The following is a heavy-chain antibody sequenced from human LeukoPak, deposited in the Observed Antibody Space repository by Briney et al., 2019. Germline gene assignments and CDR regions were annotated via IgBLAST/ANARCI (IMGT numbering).Heavy chain of an antibody. CDR3: ARDQPIYSSSWYFQH. J-gene: IGHJ1*01. Sequence: GGSLRLSCAASGFTFSSYGMHWVRQAPGKGLEWVAVIWYDGSNKYYADSVKGRFTISRDNSKNTLYLQMNSLRAEDTAVYYCARDQPIYSSSWYFQHWGQGTLVTVSS. D-gene: IGHD6-13*01. CDR2: IWYDGSNK. V-gene: IGHV3-33*01. CDR1: GFTFSSYG.